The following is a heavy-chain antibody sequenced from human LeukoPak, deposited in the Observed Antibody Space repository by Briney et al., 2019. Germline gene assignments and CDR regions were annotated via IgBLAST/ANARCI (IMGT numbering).Heavy chain of an antibody. CDR3: ARVKVGATADY. Sequence: PGGSLRLPCAASGFTFSSYIMNWVRQAPGQGLEWVSSISSRSSQIYYADSVKGRFTISRDNAKNSLYLQMNSLRAEDTAVYYCARVKVGATADYWGQGTLVTVSS. CDR2: ISSRSSQI. J-gene: IGHJ4*02. CDR1: GFTFSSYI. V-gene: IGHV3-21*01. D-gene: IGHD1-26*01.